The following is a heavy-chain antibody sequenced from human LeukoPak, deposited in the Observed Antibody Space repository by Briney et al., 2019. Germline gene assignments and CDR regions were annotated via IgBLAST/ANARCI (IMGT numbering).Heavy chain of an antibody. Sequence: SETLSLTCAVYGGSFSGYYWSWIRQPPGKGLEWIGEINHSGSTNYNPPLKSRVTISVDTSKNQFSLKLSSVTAADTAVYYCARMVRGVIISLYYYYMDVWGKGTTVTVSS. J-gene: IGHJ6*03. D-gene: IGHD3-10*01. V-gene: IGHV4-34*01. CDR2: INHSGST. CDR3: ARMVRGVIISLYYYYMDV. CDR1: GGSFSGYY.